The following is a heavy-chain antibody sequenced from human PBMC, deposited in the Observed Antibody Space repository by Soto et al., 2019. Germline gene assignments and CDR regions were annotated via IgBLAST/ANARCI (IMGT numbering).Heavy chain of an antibody. CDR1: GGSVSSGCYY. CDR3: ARLGGNVGYFDY. V-gene: IGHV4-61*01. D-gene: IGHD3-16*01. CDR2: IYYSGST. J-gene: IGHJ4*02. Sequence: QVQLQESGPGLVKPSETLSLTCTVSGGSVSSGCYYWSWIRQPPGKGLEWIGYIYYSGSTNYNPSLKSRVTISVDTAKNQFSLKLSSVTAADTAVYYCARLGGNVGYFDYCGQGTLVTVST.